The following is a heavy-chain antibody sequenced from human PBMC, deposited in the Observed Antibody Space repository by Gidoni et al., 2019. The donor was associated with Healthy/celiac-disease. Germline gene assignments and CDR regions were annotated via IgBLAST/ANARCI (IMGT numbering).Heavy chain of an antibody. CDR2: IYTSGST. J-gene: IGHJ3*02. CDR3: ARVRNAMIVVVTNDAFDI. D-gene: IGHD3-22*01. CDR1: GGSISSYY. V-gene: IGHV4-4*07. Sequence: QVQLQESGPGLVKPSETLSLTCTVSGGSISSYYWSWIRQPAGKGLEWIGRIYTSGSTNYHPSLKSRVTMSVDTSKNQFSLKLSSVTAADTAVYYCARVRNAMIVVVTNDAFDIWGQGTMVTVSS.